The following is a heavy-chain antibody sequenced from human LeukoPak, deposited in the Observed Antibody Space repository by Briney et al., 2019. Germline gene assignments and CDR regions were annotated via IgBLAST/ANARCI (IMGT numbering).Heavy chain of an antibody. D-gene: IGHD6-13*01. V-gene: IGHV3-21*01. CDR1: GFTFSSYS. CDR3: ARDFTAGVCYFDY. Sequence: PGGSLRLPCAASGFTFSSYSMNWVRQAPGKGLEWVSSISSSSSYIYYADSVKGRFTISRDNAKNSLYLQMNSLRAEDTAVYYCARDFTAGVCYFDYWGQGTLVTVSS. J-gene: IGHJ4*02. CDR2: ISSSSSYI.